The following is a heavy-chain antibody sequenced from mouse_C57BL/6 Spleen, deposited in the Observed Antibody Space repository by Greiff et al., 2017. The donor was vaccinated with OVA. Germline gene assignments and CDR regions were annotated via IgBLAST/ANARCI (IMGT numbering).Heavy chain of an antibody. V-gene: IGHV1-50*01. Sequence: QVQLKQPGAELVKPGASVKLSCKASGYTFTSYWMQWVKQRPGQGLEWIGEIDPSDSYTNYNQKFKGKATLTVDTSSSTAYLHHTSLTSVDSAVYYYASSYGNYYGCWGQGTTLTVSS. D-gene: IGHD2-1*01. CDR1: GYTFTSYW. CDR2: IDPSDSYT. CDR3: ASSYGNYYGC. J-gene: IGHJ2*01.